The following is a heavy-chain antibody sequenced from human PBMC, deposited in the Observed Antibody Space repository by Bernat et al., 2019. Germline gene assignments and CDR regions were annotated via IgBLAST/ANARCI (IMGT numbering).Heavy chain of an antibody. CDR2: IIAGGTT. Sequence: EVQLLESGGGLVQPGGSLRLSCAVSGFTFSNYAMSWVRQAPGKGLDWVSSIIAGGTTYYADSVKGQFTISRDNSKNTLHLQMNNLRAEDTAVYYCAKEGAAGQREYFHHWGQGTLVTVSS. J-gene: IGHJ1*01. V-gene: IGHV3-23*01. D-gene: IGHD6-13*01. CDR3: AKEGAAGQREYFHH. CDR1: GFTFSNYA.